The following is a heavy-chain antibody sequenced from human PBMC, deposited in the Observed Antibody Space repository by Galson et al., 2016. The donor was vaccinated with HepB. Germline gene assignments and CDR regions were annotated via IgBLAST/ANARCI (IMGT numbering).Heavy chain of an antibody. CDR1: GYIFDTSG. D-gene: IGHD3-10*01. J-gene: IGHJ4*02. CDR2: ISGHKGDT. Sequence: SVKVSCKASGYIFDTSGISWVRQAPGQGLDWLGWISGHKGDTKYAQKFQGRVTMTTDSSTGTAYMHLRSLRTDDTSVYYCARDRYFGSGPRLDHWGQGTVVSASS. V-gene: IGHV1-18*01. CDR3: ARDRYFGSGPRLDH.